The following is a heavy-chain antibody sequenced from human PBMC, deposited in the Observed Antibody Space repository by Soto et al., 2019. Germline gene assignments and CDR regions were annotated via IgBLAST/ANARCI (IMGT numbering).Heavy chain of an antibody. D-gene: IGHD3-9*01. CDR3: ARDILTGYSKYDY. CDR1: GYTFTNYA. J-gene: IGHJ4*02. V-gene: IGHV1-3*01. Sequence: GASVKVSFKASGYTFTNYAIPWVLQAPGQTLEWMGWINAANGNTRYSQRFQDRVIITRDTSASTAYMELSSLRSEDTAVYYCARDILTGYSKYDYWGQGILVTVSS. CDR2: INAANGNT.